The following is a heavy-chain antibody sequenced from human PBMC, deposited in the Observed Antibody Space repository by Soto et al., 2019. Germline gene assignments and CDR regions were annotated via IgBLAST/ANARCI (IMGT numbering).Heavy chain of an antibody. CDR1: GGSVSSGSYY. Sequence: SETLSLTCTVSGGSVSSGSYYWSWIRQPPGKGLEWIGYIYYSGSTNYNPSLKSRVTISVDTSKNQFSLKLSSVTAADTAVYYCASNIVRYCTNGVCYAFDIWGQGTMVTVSS. V-gene: IGHV4-61*01. D-gene: IGHD2-8*01. CDR3: ASNIVRYCTNGVCYAFDI. CDR2: IYYSGST. J-gene: IGHJ3*02.